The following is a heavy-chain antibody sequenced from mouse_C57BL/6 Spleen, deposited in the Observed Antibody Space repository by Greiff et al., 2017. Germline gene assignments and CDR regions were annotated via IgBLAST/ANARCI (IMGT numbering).Heavy chain of an antibody. CDR3: ARWESLDY. J-gene: IGHJ2*01. D-gene: IGHD4-1*01. CDR1: GYTFTGYW. Sequence: QVQLQQSGAELMKPGASVKLSCKATGYTFTGYWIEWVKQRPGHGLEWIGEILPGSGSTNYTEKFKGKATFTADTSSNTAYMQLSSLTTEDSAIYYCARWESLDYWGQGTTLTVSS. CDR2: ILPGSGST. V-gene: IGHV1-9*01.